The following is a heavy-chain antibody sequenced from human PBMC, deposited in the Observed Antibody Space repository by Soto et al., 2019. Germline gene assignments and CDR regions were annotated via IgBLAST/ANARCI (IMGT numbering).Heavy chain of an antibody. J-gene: IGHJ4*02. D-gene: IGHD5-12*01. CDR2: IYPGDSDT. Sequence: GESLKISCNASGYSFSTYWIAWVRQRPGKGLDWMGIIYPGDSDTRYSPSFQGQVTISVDNSIDTAYLEWTTLRASDSAMYYCARHSLATQPGDYWGQGTRVTAPQ. V-gene: IGHV5-51*01. CDR1: GYSFSTYW. CDR3: ARHSLATQPGDY.